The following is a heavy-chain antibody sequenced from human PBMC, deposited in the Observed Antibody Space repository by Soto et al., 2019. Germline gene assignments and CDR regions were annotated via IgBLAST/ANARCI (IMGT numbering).Heavy chain of an antibody. CDR1: GFSLSTSGVG. CDR2: IYWDDDK. Sequence: QITLKESGPTLVKPTQTLTLTCTFSGFSLSTSGVGVGWIRQPPGKALEWLALIYWDDDKRYSPSLKSRLTIPKDTSKNQVVLTMTNRDPVDTATYYCAHTRVELGSCSGGSCYSNQVMGDNWFDPWGQGTLVTVSS. CDR3: AHTRVELGSCSGGSCYSNQVMGDNWFDP. V-gene: IGHV2-5*02. J-gene: IGHJ5*02. D-gene: IGHD2-15*01.